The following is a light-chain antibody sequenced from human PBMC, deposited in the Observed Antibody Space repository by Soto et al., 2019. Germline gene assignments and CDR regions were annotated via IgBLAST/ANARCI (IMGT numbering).Light chain of an antibody. J-gene: IGKJ5*01. V-gene: IGKV3-11*01. CDR2: DAS. CDR3: QQRSNWPSIT. CDR1: QSVSNY. Sequence: EIVLTQSPATLSLSPGERATLSCRANQSVSNYLAWYQQKPGQAPRLLISDASNRATGIPVRFSGSGSGTDFTLTISSLEAEDSAVYYCQQRSNWPSITFGQGTRLEIK.